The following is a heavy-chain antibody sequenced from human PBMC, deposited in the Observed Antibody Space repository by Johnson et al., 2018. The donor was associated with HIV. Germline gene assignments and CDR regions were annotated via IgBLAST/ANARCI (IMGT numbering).Heavy chain of an antibody. D-gene: IGHD4-23*01. Sequence: VQLVESGGGLIQPGGSLRLSCAASGFTVSSNYMSWVRQAPGKGLESVSVIYSGGTTYYADSVKGRFTISRDNSKNTLYLQMNSLRAEDTAVYYCASASTVVDAFDIWGQGTMVTVSS. J-gene: IGHJ3*02. CDR1: GFTVSSNY. V-gene: IGHV3-53*01. CDR2: IYSGGTT. CDR3: ASASTVVDAFDI.